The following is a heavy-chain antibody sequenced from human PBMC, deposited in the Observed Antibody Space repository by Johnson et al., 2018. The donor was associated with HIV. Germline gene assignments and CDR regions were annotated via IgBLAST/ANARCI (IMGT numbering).Heavy chain of an antibody. Sequence: VQLVESGGGLVQPGGSLRHSCAASGFTFSSYAMSWVRQAPGKGLEWVSAISGSGGSTYYADSVKGRFTISRDNSKNTLYLQMNSLIAEDTAVYYCAKDREYYGSGSFYAFDIWGQGTMVTVSS. D-gene: IGHD3-10*01. CDR3: AKDREYYGSGSFYAFDI. J-gene: IGHJ3*02. CDR1: GFTFSSYA. V-gene: IGHV3-23*04. CDR2: ISGSGGST.